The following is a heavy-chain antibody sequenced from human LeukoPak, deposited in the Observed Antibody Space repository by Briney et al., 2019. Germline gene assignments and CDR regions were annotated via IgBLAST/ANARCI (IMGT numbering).Heavy chain of an antibody. J-gene: IGHJ4*02. CDR1: GGSFSGYY. D-gene: IGHD3-10*01. Sequence: SETLSLTCAVYGGSFSGYYWSWIRQPPGKGLEWIGEINHSGSTNYKPSLKSRVTISVDTSKNQYSLKLSSVTAADTAVYFCAREVRGISGSFDSWGQGMLVTVSS. V-gene: IGHV4-34*01. CDR3: AREVRGISGSFDS. CDR2: INHSGST.